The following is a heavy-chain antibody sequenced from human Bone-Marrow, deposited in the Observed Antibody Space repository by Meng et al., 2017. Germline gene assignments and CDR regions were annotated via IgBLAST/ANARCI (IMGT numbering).Heavy chain of an antibody. CDR2: ISYDGSNK. V-gene: IGHV3-30*04. CDR3: ARAPDTAMVTALDY. D-gene: IGHD5-18*01. Sequence: GESLKISCAVSGVTFSSYAMHWVRQAPGKGLEWVAVISYDGSNKYYADSVKGRFTISRDNSKNTLYLQMNSLRAEDTAVYYCARAPDTAMVTALDYWGQGTLVTVSS. CDR1: GVTFSSYA. J-gene: IGHJ4*02.